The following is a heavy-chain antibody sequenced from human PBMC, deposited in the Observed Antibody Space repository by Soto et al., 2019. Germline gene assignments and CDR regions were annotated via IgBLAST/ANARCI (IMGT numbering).Heavy chain of an antibody. J-gene: IGHJ4*02. V-gene: IGHV5-10-1*01. D-gene: IGHD3-3*02. CDR1: GNLFTNYL. Sequence: PXGSLKVYGNCPGNLFTNYLISLVLQKPGQGLEWVGRIDPNDSYINYSPSCQGHVTVSADKSISTPYLQWSSLKASDTAMYYSARCFSTRCPLDYWGQGTLVTVSS. CDR2: IDPNDSYI. CDR3: ARCFSTRCPLDY.